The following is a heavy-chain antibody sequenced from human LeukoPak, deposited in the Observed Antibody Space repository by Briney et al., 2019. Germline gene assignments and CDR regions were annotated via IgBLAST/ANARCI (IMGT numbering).Heavy chain of an antibody. D-gene: IGHD5-18*01. Sequence: GESLKISCKGSGYSFTSYWIGWVRQMPGKGLEWMGIIYPGDSDTRYSPSFQGQVTISADKSISTAYLQWSSLKASDTDMYYCARLIGYSYGYSGEFDYWGQGTLVTVSS. J-gene: IGHJ4*02. CDR2: IYPGDSDT. V-gene: IGHV5-51*01. CDR1: GYSFTSYW. CDR3: ARLIGYSYGYSGEFDY.